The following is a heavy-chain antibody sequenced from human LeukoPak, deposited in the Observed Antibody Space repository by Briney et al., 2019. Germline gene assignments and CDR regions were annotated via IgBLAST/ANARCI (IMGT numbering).Heavy chain of an antibody. CDR2: ISGSGGST. CDR3: ASNYCGGGGCYPNWFDP. J-gene: IGHJ5*02. V-gene: IGHV3-23*01. Sequence: PGGSLRLSCAASGFTFSSYAMSWVRQAPGKGLEWVSAISGSGGSTYYADSVKGRFTISRDNSKNTLYLQMNSLRAEDTAVYFCASNYCGGGGCYPNWFDPWGQGTLVTVSS. D-gene: IGHD2-15*01. CDR1: GFTFSSYA.